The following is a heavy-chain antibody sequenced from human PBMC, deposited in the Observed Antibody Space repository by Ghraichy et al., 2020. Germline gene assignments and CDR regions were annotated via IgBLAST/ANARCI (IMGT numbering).Heavy chain of an antibody. CDR1: GGTFSSYA. Sequence: SVKVSCKASGGTFSSYAISWVRQAPGQGLEWMGRIIPILGIANYAQKFQGRVTITSDKSTSTAYMELSSMRSEDTAVYYCARMTTVAYYYYGMDVWGQGTTGTVSS. CDR3: ARMTTVAYYYYGMDV. CDR2: IIPILGIA. V-gene: IGHV1-69*04. D-gene: IGHD4-23*01. J-gene: IGHJ6*02.